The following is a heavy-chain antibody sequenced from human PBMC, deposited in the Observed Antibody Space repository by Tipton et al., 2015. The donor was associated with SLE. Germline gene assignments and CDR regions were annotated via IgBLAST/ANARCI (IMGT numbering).Heavy chain of an antibody. CDR3: ARGGPYYGSGSYYYY. CDR2: IYYSGST. Sequence: TLSLTCTVSGGSISSYYWSWIRQPPGKGLEWIGYIYYSGSTNYNPSLKSRVTISVDTSKNQFSLKLSSVTAADTAVYYCARGGPYYGSGSYYYYWGQGTLVTVSS. CDR1: GGSISSYY. J-gene: IGHJ4*02. D-gene: IGHD3-10*01. V-gene: IGHV4-59*12.